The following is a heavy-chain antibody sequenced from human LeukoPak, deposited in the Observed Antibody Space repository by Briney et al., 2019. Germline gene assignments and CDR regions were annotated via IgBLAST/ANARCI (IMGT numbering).Heavy chain of an antibody. D-gene: IGHD3-22*01. CDR3: ARDDYYDSSGYYKVSYYYYYGMDV. Sequence: GGSLRLSCAASGFTFSSYGMHWVRQAPGKGLEWVAVIWYDGSNKYYADSVKGRFTISRDNSKNTLYLQMNSLRAEDTAVYYCARDDYYDSSGYYKVSYYYYYGMDVWGQGTLVTVSS. J-gene: IGHJ6*02. V-gene: IGHV3-33*01. CDR2: IWYDGSNK. CDR1: GFTFSSYG.